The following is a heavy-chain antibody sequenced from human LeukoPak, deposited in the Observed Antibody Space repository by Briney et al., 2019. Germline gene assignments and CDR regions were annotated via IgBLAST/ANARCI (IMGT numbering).Heavy chain of an antibody. V-gene: IGHV2-5*01. CDR3: AHSSSPPFSYYYGSSGYTPFWYFDL. Sequence: SGPTLLNPTQTLTLTCTFSGFSLSTSGVGVGWIRQPPGKALDWLALIYWNDDKRYIPSLKSRLTITKDTSKNQVVLTMTNMDPVDTATYYCAHSSSPPFSYYYGSSGYTPFWYFDLWGRGTLVTVSS. D-gene: IGHD3-22*01. J-gene: IGHJ2*01. CDR2: IYWNDDK. CDR1: GFSLSTSGVG.